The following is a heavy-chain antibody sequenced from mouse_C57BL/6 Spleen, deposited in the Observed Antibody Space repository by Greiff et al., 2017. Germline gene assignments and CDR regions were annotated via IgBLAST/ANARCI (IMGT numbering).Heavy chain of an antibody. CDR1: GFTFSSYG. CDR2: ISSGGSYT. V-gene: IGHV5-6*01. CDR3: ARQGGCVPYYFDY. J-gene: IGHJ2*01. Sequence: EVMLVESGGDLVKPGGSLKLSCAASGFTFSSYGMSWVRQTPDKRLEWVATISSGGSYTYYPDSVKGRFTISRDNAKNTLYLQRSSLKSEDTAMYDCARQGGCVPYYFDYWGQGTTLTVSS.